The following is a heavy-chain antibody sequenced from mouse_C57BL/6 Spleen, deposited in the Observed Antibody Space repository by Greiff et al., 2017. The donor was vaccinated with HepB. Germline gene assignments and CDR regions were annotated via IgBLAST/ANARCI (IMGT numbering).Heavy chain of an antibody. Sequence: EVQVVESGGGLVKPGGSLKLSCAASGFTFSDYGMPSVRQAPEKGLEWVASISSGSSTIYYADTVKGRFTISRDNAKNTLFLQMTSLRSEDTAMYYCAQELTGPFAYWGQGTLVTVSA. CDR3: AQELTGPFAY. CDR2: ISSGSSTI. D-gene: IGHD4-1*01. V-gene: IGHV5-17*01. J-gene: IGHJ3*01. CDR1: GFTFSDYG.